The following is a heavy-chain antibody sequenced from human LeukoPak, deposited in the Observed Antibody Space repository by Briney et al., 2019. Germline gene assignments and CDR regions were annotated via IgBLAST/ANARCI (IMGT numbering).Heavy chain of an antibody. D-gene: IGHD3-22*01. J-gene: IGHJ4*02. CDR2: IRYDGSNK. CDR3: AKEDRITMIVPDY. V-gene: IGHV3-30*02. Sequence: GGSLRLSCAASGFTFSSYWMSWVRQAPGKGLEWVAFIRYDGSNKYYADSVKGRFTISRDNSKNTLYLQMNSLRAEDTAVYYCAKEDRITMIVPDYWGQGTLVTVSS. CDR1: GFTFSSYW.